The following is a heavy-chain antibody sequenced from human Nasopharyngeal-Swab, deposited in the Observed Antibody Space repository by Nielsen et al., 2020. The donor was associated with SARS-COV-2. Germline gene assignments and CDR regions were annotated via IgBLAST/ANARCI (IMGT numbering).Heavy chain of an antibody. CDR2: ISGDSDST. V-gene: IGHV3-23*01. CDR1: GFTFSNLA. D-gene: IGHD5-12*01. CDR3: AKDRDSGDDSEEYYHYYGMDV. Sequence: GESLKISCAASGFTFSNLAMSWVRQAPGKGLEWVSVISGDSDSTYYTDSVRGRFTISRDNSKNTLNLQMNNLRAEDTAIYYCAKDRDSGDDSEEYYHYYGMDVWGQGAPVTVSS. J-gene: IGHJ6*02.